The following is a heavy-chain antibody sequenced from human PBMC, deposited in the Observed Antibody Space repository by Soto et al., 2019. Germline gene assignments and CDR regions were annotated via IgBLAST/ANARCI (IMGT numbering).Heavy chain of an antibody. CDR3: ARGPELGVPAATRIYYYYGMDV. CDR1: GYTFTSYD. CDR2: MNPNSCNT. J-gene: IGHJ6*02. Sequence: ASVKVSCKASGYTFTSYDINWVRQATGQGREWMGWMNPNSCNTGYAQKFQGRVTMTRNTSISTAYMELSSLRSEDTAVYYCARGPELGVPAATRIYYYYGMDVWGQGTTVTVSS. V-gene: IGHV1-8*01. D-gene: IGHD2-2*01.